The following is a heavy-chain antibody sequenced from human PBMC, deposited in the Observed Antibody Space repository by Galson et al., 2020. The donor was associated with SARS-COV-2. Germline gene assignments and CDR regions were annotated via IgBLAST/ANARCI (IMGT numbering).Heavy chain of an antibody. J-gene: IGHJ4*02. CDR2: FDPEDGET. CDR3: ATGILWFGELLS. V-gene: IGHV1-24*01. CDR1: GYTLTELS. Sequence: ASVKVSCKVSGYTLTELSMHWVRQAPGKGLEWMGGFDPEDGETIYAQKFQGRVTMTEDTSTDTAYMELSSLRSEDTAVYYCATGILWFGELLSWGQGTLVTVSS. D-gene: IGHD3-10*01.